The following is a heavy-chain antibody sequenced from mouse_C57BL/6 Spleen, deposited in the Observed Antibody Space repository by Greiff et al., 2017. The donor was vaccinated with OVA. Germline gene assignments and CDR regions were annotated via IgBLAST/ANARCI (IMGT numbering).Heavy chain of an antibody. J-gene: IGHJ2*01. CDR3: ARDDGYYGDY. CDR2: IYPFVSET. CDR1: GYTFTSYW. Sequence: VQLQQPGAELVRPGSSVKLSCKASGYTFTSYWMDWVKQRPGQGLEWIGNIYPFVSETPYNQKFKDKATLTVDKSSSTAYMQLSSLTSEDSAVYYCARDDGYYGDYWGQGTTLTVSS. D-gene: IGHD2-3*01. V-gene: IGHV1-61*01.